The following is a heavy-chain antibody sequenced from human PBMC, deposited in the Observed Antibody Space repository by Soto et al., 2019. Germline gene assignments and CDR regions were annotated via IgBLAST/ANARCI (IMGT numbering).Heavy chain of an antibody. CDR2: IYHSGST. J-gene: IGHJ5*02. V-gene: IGHV4-39*01. CDR3: ARQAPADVLTSRGAWFDP. CDR1: GGSIKTSSFY. Sequence: QLHLQESGPRLVKPSETLSLMCTVSGGSIKTSSFYWAWIRQSPGKGLEWIGSIYHSGSTLYNPSLKNRVTISIGTSKSQSSLKLNSVSDTDTAVYFCARQAPADVLTSRGAWFDPWGQGILVTVSS. D-gene: IGHD3-9*01.